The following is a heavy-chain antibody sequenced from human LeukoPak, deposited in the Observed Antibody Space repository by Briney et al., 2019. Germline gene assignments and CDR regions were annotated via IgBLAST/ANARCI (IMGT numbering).Heavy chain of an antibody. D-gene: IGHD6-13*01. V-gene: IGHV1-8*01. Sequence: ASVKVSCKASGYTFTSYDINWVRQATGQGLEWMGWMNPNSGNTDYAQKFQGRVTMTRDTSISTAYMELSRLRSDDTAVYYCARESIAAAGTGFDPWGQGTLVTVSS. CDR3: ARESIAAAGTGFDP. J-gene: IGHJ5*02. CDR2: MNPNSGNT. CDR1: GYTFTSYD.